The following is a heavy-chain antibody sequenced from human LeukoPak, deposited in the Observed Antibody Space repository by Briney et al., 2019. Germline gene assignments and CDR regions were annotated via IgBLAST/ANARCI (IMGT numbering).Heavy chain of an antibody. V-gene: IGHV3-23*01. D-gene: IGHD3-22*01. CDR2: ISGSGGST. CDR3: AKCGEVVVITPFDY. J-gene: IGHJ4*02. Sequence: GESLRLSCAASGFTFSSYAMSWVRQAPGKGLEWVSAISGSGGSTYYADSVKGRFTISRDNSKNTLYLQMNSLRAEDTAVYYCAKCGEVVVITPFDYWGQGTLVTVSS. CDR1: GFTFSSYA.